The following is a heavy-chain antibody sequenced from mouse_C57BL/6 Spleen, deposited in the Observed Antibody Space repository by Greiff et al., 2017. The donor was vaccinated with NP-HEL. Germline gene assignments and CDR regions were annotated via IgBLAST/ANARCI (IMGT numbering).Heavy chain of an antibody. D-gene: IGHD3-2*02. J-gene: IGHJ3*01. V-gene: IGHV1-81*01. CDR2: IYPRSGNT. CDR1: GYTFTSYG. Sequence: VQLQQSGAELARPGASVTLSCKASGYTFTSYGISWVKQRTGQGLEWIGEIYPRSGNTYYNEQFKGKATLTAATSSSTTYMVLRSLTSEDSAVYFCARSAAAQAEDFDYWGQGTTVTVSA. CDR3: ARSAAAQAEDFDY.